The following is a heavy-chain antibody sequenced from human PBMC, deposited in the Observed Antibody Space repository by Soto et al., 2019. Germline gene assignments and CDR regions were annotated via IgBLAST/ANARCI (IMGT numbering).Heavy chain of an antibody. J-gene: IGHJ4*02. CDR3: AKDAPRYNGFDFSQ. D-gene: IGHD5-12*01. V-gene: IGHV3-30*18. CDR1: GFSLSTYG. Sequence: QVQLVESGGGVVQPGRSLRLSCEASGFSLSTYGMHWVRQAPGKGLKWVAVISYDGSNKYHADSVKGRFTISRDNSRNTLYLPMNSLRLIDTAVYYCAKDAPRYNGFDFSQWGQGTLVTVSS. CDR2: ISYDGSNK.